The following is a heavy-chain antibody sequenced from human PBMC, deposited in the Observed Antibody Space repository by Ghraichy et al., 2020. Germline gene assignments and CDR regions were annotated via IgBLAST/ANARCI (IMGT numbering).Heavy chain of an antibody. CDR2: IYSGGDT. V-gene: IGHV3-66*04. D-gene: IGHD3-22*01. CDR3: ARRYYYDSSGYAFDI. Sequence: LSLTCAASGLTVSSNYMTWVRQAPGKGLEWVSGIYSGGDTYYADSVKGRFTISRDNSKNTLYLQMNNLRAEDTAVYYCARRYYYDSSGYAFDIWGQGTMVTVSS. J-gene: IGHJ3*02. CDR1: GLTVSSNY.